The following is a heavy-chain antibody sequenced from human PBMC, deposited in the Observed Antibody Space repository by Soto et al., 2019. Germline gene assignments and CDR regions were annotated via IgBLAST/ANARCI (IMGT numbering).Heavy chain of an antibody. J-gene: IGHJ5*02. CDR2: FDPEDGET. Sequence: ASVKVSCKVSGYTLTELSMHWVRQAPGKGLEWMGGFDPEDGETIYAQKFQGRVTMTEDTSTDTAYMELSSLRSEDTAVYYCATGGGYCSSTSCYLYRANWFDPWGQGTLVTVS. CDR3: ATGGGYCSSTSCYLYRANWFDP. V-gene: IGHV1-24*01. CDR1: GYTLTELS. D-gene: IGHD2-2*01.